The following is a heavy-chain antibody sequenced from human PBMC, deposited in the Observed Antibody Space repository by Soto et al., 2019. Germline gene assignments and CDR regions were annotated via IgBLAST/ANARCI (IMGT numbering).Heavy chain of an antibody. J-gene: IGHJ6*02. Sequence: QVQLVESGGGVVQPGRSLRLSCAASGFTFSSYAMHWVRQAPGKGLEWVAVISYDGSNKYYADSVKGRFTISRDNSKKTLYLQMNSLGAEYTAVYYCARDYYRFNSGYGFSMDVWGQGTTVTVSS. CDR2: ISYDGSNK. V-gene: IGHV3-30-3*01. CDR3: ARDYYRFNSGYGFSMDV. D-gene: IGHD5-12*01. CDR1: GFTFSSYA.